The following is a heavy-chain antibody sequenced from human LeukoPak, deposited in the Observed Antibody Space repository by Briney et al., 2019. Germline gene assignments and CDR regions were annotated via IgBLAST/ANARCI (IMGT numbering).Heavy chain of an antibody. V-gene: IGHV3-64*01. CDR3: AKRYDFWSGYYPRSYMDV. J-gene: IGHJ6*03. Sequence: PGGSLRLSCAASGFSFSRYGMYWVRQAPGKGLEYVSAVSSNGGSTYYANSVKGRFTISRDNSKNTLYLQMGSLRGEDMAVYYCAKRYDFWSGYYPRSYMDVWGKGTTVTVSS. CDR2: VSSNGGST. D-gene: IGHD3-3*01. CDR1: GFSFSRYG.